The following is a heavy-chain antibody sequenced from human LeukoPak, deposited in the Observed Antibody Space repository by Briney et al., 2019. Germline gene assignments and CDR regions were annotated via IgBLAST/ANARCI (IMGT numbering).Heavy chain of an antibody. CDR1: GYTFTSYW. Sequence: GSSLKISCTGSGYTFTSYWICWVRQMAGELLEWMGIIYPGDPDTRYSPSIQGQVTISADKSISTDYLQWSSLNASDTAMYFCARLIAASGRYYFDSWGQGTLVTVSS. D-gene: IGHD6-13*01. V-gene: IGHV5-51*01. CDR3: ARLIAASGRYYFDS. CDR2: IYPGDPDT. J-gene: IGHJ4*02.